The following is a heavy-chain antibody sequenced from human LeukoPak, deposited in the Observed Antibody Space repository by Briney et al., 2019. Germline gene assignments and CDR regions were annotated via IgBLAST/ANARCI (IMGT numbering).Heavy chain of an antibody. CDR2: IYHSGST. J-gene: IGHJ4*02. CDR1: GYSISSGYY. V-gene: IGHV4-38-2*02. Sequence: SETLSLTCTVSGYSISSGYYWGWIRQPPGKGLEWIGSIYHSGSTYYNPSLKSRVTISVDTSKNQFSLKLSSVTAADTAVYYCASTLAGYCSSTSCLYFDYWGQGTLVTVSS. CDR3: ASTLAGYCSSTSCLYFDY. D-gene: IGHD2-2*03.